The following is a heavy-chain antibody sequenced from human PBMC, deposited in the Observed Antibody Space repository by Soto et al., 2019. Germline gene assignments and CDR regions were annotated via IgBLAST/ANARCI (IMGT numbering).Heavy chain of an antibody. CDR1: GYTFTRYG. V-gene: IGHV1-18*01. D-gene: IGHD3-16*01. CDR2: INTYNGNT. CDR3: AMVDVYVTPSPQDV. J-gene: IGHJ6*02. Sequence: QVQLVQSGAEVKNPGASVKVSCKASGYTFTRYGIGWARQAPGQGLEWMGWINTYNGNTNYAQNVQGRVTLTTDTSTSTAYMELRCLRSNDTAIYYCAMVDVYVTPSPQDVWGQGTTLIVSS.